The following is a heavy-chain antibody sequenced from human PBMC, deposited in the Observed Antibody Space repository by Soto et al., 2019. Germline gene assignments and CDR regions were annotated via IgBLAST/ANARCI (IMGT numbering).Heavy chain of an antibody. CDR2: IYYTGST. CDR1: SPSFSTYY. Sequence: PSETLSLTCAVSSPSFSTYYLSWIRQPPEKGLEWIGYIYYTGSTDYNPSLKSRVTISVGTVKHQPALKLTCKTSADTAVYSCAWYSAVSRGYNRFDQWGQGALVTFSS. J-gene: IGHJ5*02. V-gene: IGHV4-59*01. D-gene: IGHD2-21*02. CDR3: AWYSAVSRGYNRFDQ.